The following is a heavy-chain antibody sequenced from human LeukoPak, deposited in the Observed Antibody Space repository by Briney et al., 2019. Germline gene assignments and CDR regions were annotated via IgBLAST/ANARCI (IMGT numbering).Heavy chain of an antibody. CDR2: INSDGSWT. V-gene: IGHV3-74*01. Sequence: GGSLRLSCAASGNYWMHWVRQAPGKGLVWVSHINSDGSWTSYADSVKGRFAISRDNAKNTVYLQMNSLRAEDTAVYYCVSFYETYWGRGTLVTVSS. J-gene: IGHJ4*02. CDR1: GNYW. CDR3: VSFYETY. D-gene: IGHD2/OR15-2a*01.